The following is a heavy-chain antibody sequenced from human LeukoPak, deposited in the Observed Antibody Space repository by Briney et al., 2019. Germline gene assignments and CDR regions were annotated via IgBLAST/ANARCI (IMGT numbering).Heavy chain of an antibody. CDR2: IYYSGTT. V-gene: IGHV4-59*01. J-gene: IGHJ4*02. Sequence: MASETLSLTCTGSGGSISSYYWSWIRQPPGKGLEWIGYIYYSGTTNYNPSLKSRVTISVDTSKNQFSLKLSSVTAADTAVYYCARGVYIAAAQYGYWGQGTLVTVSS. D-gene: IGHD6-13*01. CDR3: ARGVYIAAAQYGY. CDR1: GGSISSYY.